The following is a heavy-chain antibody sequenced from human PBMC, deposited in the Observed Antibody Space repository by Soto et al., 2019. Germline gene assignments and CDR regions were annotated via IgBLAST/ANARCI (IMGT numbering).Heavy chain of an antibody. CDR3: ARGQQLSDFDY. CDR2: IIPILGIA. Sequence: QVQLVQSGAEVKKPGSSVKVSCKASGGTFSSYTISWVRQAPGQGLEWMGRIIPILGIANYAQKFQGRVTITADKSTSTAYMELSSLRSEDTALYYCARGQQLSDFDYWGQGTLVTVSS. J-gene: IGHJ4*02. CDR1: GGTFSSYT. D-gene: IGHD2-2*01. V-gene: IGHV1-69*02.